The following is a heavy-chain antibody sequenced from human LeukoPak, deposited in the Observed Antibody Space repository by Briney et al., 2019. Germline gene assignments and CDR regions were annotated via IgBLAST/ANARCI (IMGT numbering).Heavy chain of an antibody. J-gene: IGHJ6*02. CDR3: TTEIGGDWDSMDV. CDR2: ITSRGDTT. Sequence: GGSLKLSCTVSGFIFTIFSMHWVRQAPGKGLEWVATITSRGDTTFYADSVKGRFTVSRDNSKNTLYLQMYSLRAEDTAVSQCTTEIGGDWDSMDVWGQGTPVTVSS. V-gene: IGHV3-23*01. CDR1: GFIFTIFS. D-gene: IGHD2-21*01.